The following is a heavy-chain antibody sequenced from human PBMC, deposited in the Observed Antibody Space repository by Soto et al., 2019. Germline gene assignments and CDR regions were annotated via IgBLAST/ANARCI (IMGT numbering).Heavy chain of an antibody. CDR2: IFNSGTT. V-gene: IGHV4-31*02. CDR1: GASTVSHYH. J-gene: IGHJ4*02. CDR3: ASALGPTTALDY. Sequence: SETLSLTCSVSGASTVSHYHWTWIRQPPGKGLEWMGYIFNSGTTFYNPSLTSRLSISMDTSGNHFSLELRSVTAADTAVYYCASALGPTTALDYWGQGTLVTVSS. D-gene: IGHD1-26*01.